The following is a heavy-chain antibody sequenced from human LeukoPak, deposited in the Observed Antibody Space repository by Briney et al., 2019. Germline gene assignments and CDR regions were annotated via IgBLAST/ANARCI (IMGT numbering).Heavy chain of an antibody. CDR2: ISYDGSNK. J-gene: IGHJ6*02. Sequence: GGSLRLSCAASGFTFSSYAMHWVRQAPGKGLEWVAVISYDGSNKYYADSVKGRFTISRDNSKNTLYLQMNSLRAEDTAVYYCARDPGGYTRSGYYYYGMDVWGQGTTVTVSS. CDR1: GFTFSSYA. D-gene: IGHD5-18*01. V-gene: IGHV3-30*04. CDR3: ARDPGGYTRSGYYYYGMDV.